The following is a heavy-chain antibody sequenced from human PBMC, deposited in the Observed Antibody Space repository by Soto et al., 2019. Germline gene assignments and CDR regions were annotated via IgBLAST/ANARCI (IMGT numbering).Heavy chain of an antibody. CDR3: ARTTGTVPAPLDY. Sequence: QVQLVQSGAEVKKPGSSVKVSCKASGGTFSSYAISWVRQAPGQGLEWMGGIIPIFGTANYAQKFQGRVTXPXDXCTSTAYMELTSLRSEDTAVYYCARTTGTVPAPLDYWGQGTLVTVSS. CDR1: GGTFSSYA. J-gene: IGHJ4*02. D-gene: IGHD1-1*01. V-gene: IGHV1-69*05. CDR2: IIPIFGTA.